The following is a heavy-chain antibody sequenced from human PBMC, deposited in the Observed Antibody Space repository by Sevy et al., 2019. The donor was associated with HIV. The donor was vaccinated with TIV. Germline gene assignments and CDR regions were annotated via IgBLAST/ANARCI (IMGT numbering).Heavy chain of an antibody. J-gene: IGHJ4*02. D-gene: IGHD6-19*01. V-gene: IGHV3-23*01. CDR1: GFTFSSYA. CDR2: ISGSGGST. CDR3: ATLAVAGPDPTYFDY. Sequence: GGSLRLSCAASGFTFSSYAMSWVRQAPGKGLEWVSAISGSGGSTYYAASVKGRFTISRDNSKNTLYLQMNSLRAEDTAVYYCATLAVAGPDPTYFDYWGQGTLVIVSS.